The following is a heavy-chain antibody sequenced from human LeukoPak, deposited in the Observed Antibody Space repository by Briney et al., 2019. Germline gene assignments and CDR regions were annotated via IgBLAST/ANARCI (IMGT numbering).Heavy chain of an antibody. CDR3: VTIRSYYFDY. J-gene: IGHJ4*02. V-gene: IGHV3-30*02. CDR2: IRYDGSNK. CDR1: GFTFSSYG. Sequence: PGGSLRLSCAASGFTFSSYGMHCVREAPGKGLEWVAFIRYDGSNKYYADSVKGRFTISRDNSKNTLYLQMNSLRAEDTAVYYCVTIRSYYFDYWGQGTLVTVSS. D-gene: IGHD3-16*02.